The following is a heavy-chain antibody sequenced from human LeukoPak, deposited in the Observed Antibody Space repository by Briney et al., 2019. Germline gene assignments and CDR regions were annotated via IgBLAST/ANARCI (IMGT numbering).Heavy chain of an antibody. Sequence: KPSETLSLTCTVSGGSINSYYWSWIRLPPGKGLEWIGHMYYSGGTNYNPSLKSRVTISVDTSKNQFSLKLSSVTAADTAVYYCTRRCKDAYTLYCFDYWGQGTLITVSS. CDR1: GGSINSYY. D-gene: IGHD5-24*01. V-gene: IGHV4-59*01. CDR3: TRRCKDAYTLYCFDY. CDR2: MYYSGGT. J-gene: IGHJ4*02.